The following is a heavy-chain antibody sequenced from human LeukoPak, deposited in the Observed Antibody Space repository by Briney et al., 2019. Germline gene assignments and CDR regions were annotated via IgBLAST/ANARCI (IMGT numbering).Heavy chain of an antibody. CDR2: IWSDGSDE. CDR1: GFIFSISD. CDR3: ARDLQTKYFYY. J-gene: IGHJ4*02. Sequence: GGSLRLSCAASGFIFSISDMHWVRQAPGKGLEWVALIWSDGSDENYADSVKGRFTVSRDNSKNTLYLQMDSLRAEDTAVYFCARDLQTKYFYYWGQGTLVTVSS. V-gene: IGHV3-33*08. D-gene: IGHD4/OR15-4a*01.